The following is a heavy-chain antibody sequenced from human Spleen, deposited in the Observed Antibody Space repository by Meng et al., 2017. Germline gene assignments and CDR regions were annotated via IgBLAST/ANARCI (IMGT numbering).Heavy chain of an antibody. CDR3: ARGGDAYDNTGDYCRWYFDL. V-gene: IGHV3-21*01. CDR2: ISSSSSYI. CDR1: GFTFSGYS. J-gene: IGHJ2*01. Sequence: GGSLRLSCAASGFTFSGYSMNWVRQAPGKGLEWVSSISSSSSYIYYADSVKGRFTISRDNAKNSLYLQMNSLRDEDTAVYYCARGGDAYDNTGDYCRWYFDLWGRGTRVTVSS. D-gene: IGHD3-22*01.